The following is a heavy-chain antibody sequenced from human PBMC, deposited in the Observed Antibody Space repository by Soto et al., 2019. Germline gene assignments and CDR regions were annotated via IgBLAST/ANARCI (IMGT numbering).Heavy chain of an antibody. CDR3: ARDLIVATRTYYYYGMDV. D-gene: IGHD5-12*01. CDR1: GFTFSSYA. Sequence: PGGSLRLSCAASGFTFSSYAMHWVRQAPGKALEWVAVISYDGSNKYYADSVKGRFTISRDNSKNTLYLQMNSLRAEDTAVYYCARDLIVATRTYYYYGMDVWGQGTTVTVSS. V-gene: IGHV3-30-3*01. CDR2: ISYDGSNK. J-gene: IGHJ6*02.